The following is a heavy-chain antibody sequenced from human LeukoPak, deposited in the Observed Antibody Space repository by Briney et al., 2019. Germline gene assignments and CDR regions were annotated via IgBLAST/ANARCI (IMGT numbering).Heavy chain of an antibody. V-gene: IGHV1-2*02. CDR3: ARDGGGTMIPRWDYYMDV. CDR1: GYTFTGSY. J-gene: IGHJ6*03. CDR2: INANSGVT. Sequence: ASVKVSCKASGYTFTGSYMHWVRQAPGQGLEWMGWINANSGVTNYAQNFRGRVTMTRDTSISTAYMELSRLKSDDTAVYYCARDGGGTMIPRWDYYMDVWGKGTTVTISS. D-gene: IGHD3-22*01.